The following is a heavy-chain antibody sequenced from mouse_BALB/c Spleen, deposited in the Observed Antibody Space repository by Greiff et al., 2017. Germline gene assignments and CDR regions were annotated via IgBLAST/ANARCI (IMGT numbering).Heavy chain of an antibody. Sequence: EVQGVESGGDLVKPGGSLKLSCAASGFTFSSYGMSWVRQTPDKRLEWVATISSGGSYTYYPDSVKGRFTISRDNAKNTLYLQMSSLKSEDTAMYYCARIYYDYLAYWGQGTLVTVSA. CDR1: GFTFSSYG. V-gene: IGHV5-6*01. CDR2: ISSGGSYT. CDR3: ARIYYDYLAY. D-gene: IGHD2-4*01. J-gene: IGHJ3*01.